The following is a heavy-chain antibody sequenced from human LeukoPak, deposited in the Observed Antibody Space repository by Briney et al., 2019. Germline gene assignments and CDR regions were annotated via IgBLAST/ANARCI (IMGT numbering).Heavy chain of an antibody. V-gene: IGHV1-2*02. CDR1: GYTFTGYY. CDR3: ARVRSRYGDYTDAFDI. D-gene: IGHD4-17*01. CDR2: INPNSGGT. J-gene: IGHJ3*02. Sequence: ASVKVSCKASGYTFTGYYMHWVRQAPGQGLEWMGWINPNSGGTNYAQKFQGRVTMTGDTSISTAYMELSRLRSDDTAVYYRARVRSRYGDYTDAFDIWGQGTMVTVSS.